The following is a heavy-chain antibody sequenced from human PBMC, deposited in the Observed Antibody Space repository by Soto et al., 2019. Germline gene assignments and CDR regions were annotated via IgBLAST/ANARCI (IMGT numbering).Heavy chain of an antibody. CDR1: GGTFSSYT. CDR3: ARDYYDSSGYYDY. J-gene: IGHJ4*02. Sequence: ASVKVSCKASGGTFSSYTISWVRQAPGQGLEWMGRIIPILGIANYAQKFQGRVTINADKSTSTAYMELSSLRSEDMAVYYCARDYYDSSGYYDYWGQGTLVTVSS. V-gene: IGHV1-69*04. D-gene: IGHD3-22*01. CDR2: IIPILGIA.